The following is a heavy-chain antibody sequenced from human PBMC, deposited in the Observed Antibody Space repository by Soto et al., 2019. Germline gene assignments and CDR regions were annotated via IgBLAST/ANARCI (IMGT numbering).Heavy chain of an antibody. V-gene: IGHV1-2*02. Sequence: QVQLVQSGAKVKKPGASVKVSCKASGYTFTGYYMHWVRQAPGQGLEWMGWINPNSGGTNYAQKFQGKVTMTRDTSTSTAYRELSRLRSDDTAVYYCAIEGGTFFWSGPIDYWGQGTLVTVSS. CDR2: INPNSGGT. CDR1: GYTFTGYY. D-gene: IGHD3-3*01. J-gene: IGHJ4*02. CDR3: AIEGGTFFWSGPIDY.